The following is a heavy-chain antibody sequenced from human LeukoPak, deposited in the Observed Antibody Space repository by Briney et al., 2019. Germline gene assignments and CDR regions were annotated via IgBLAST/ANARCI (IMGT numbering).Heavy chain of an antibody. CDR1: GFTFSSYS. J-gene: IGHJ3*02. CDR3: ARAIEGRWFGSFTLDAFDI. Sequence: PGGSLRLSCAASGFTFSSYSMNWVRQAPGKGLEWVPSISSSSSYIYYADSVKGRFTISRDNAKNTLYLQMNSLRAEDTAVYYCARAIEGRWFGSFTLDAFDIWGQGTMVTVSS. D-gene: IGHD3-10*01. V-gene: IGHV3-21*01. CDR2: ISSSSSYI.